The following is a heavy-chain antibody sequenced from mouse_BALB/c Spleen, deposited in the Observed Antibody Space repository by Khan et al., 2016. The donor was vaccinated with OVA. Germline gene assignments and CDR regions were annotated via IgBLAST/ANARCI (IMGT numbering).Heavy chain of an antibody. D-gene: IGHD1-1*01. CDR3: ASIILYYYGSNFDGYYFDY. Sequence: EVQLQESGPGLVKPSQSLSLTCTVTGYSITSDYAWNWIRQFLGNKLEWMGYISYSGSTAYNLSLKSRISITRDTPKHQVFLQLNSLTPEDTAIYYGASIILYYYGSNFDGYYFDYWGQGTSLTVTP. V-gene: IGHV3-2*02. CDR1: GYSITSDYA. J-gene: IGHJ2*02. CDR2: ISYSGST.